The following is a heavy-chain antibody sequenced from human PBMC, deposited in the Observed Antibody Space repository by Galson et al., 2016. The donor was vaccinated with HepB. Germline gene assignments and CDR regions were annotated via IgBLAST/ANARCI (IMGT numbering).Heavy chain of an antibody. CDR1: GFSFSTYW. D-gene: IGHD2-15*01. V-gene: IGHV3-74*01. CDR2: VNSDGSST. CDR3: ARNPPYSEFGY. Sequence: SLRLSCAASGFSFSTYWMHWVRQAPGKGLVWVSRVNSDGSSTTYADSVKGRLTISRDNAKNTLYLQMNSLRAEDTAVYYCARNPPYSEFGYWGQGTLVTVSS. J-gene: IGHJ4*02.